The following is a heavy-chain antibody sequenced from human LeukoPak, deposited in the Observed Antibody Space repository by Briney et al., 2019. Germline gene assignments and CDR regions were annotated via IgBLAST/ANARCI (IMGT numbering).Heavy chain of an antibody. D-gene: IGHD2-2*01. J-gene: IGHJ5*02. V-gene: IGHV4-59*08. CDR2: IYYSGCT. Sequence: SETLSLTCTVSGGSISSYYWRWIRQPPGKGLEWIGYIYYSGCTNYNPSLKSRVTISVDTSKNQYYPKLSSVTAADTAVYDLASCEYGPNNNWFDPWGQGTLVTVSS. CDR3: ASCEYGPNNNWFDP. CDR1: GGSISSYY.